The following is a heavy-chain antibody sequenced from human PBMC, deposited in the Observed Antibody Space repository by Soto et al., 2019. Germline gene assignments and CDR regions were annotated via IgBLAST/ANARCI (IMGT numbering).Heavy chain of an antibody. V-gene: IGHV1-2*04. CDR1: GYTFTGYY. CDR2: INPNSGGT. Sequence: GASVKVSCKASGYTFTGYYMHWVRQAPGQGLEWMGWINPNSGGTNYAQKFQGWVTMTRDTSISTAYMELSRLRSDDTAVYYCARDLVTAAGSSYYYYGMDVWGQGTTVTVSS. CDR3: ARDLVTAAGSSYYYYGMDV. J-gene: IGHJ6*02. D-gene: IGHD6-13*01.